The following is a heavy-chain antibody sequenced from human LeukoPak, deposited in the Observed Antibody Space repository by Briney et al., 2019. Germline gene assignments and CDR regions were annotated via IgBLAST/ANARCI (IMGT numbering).Heavy chain of an antibody. V-gene: IGHV1-69*05. CDR1: GGTFSSYA. Sequence: SVKVSCKASGGTFSSYAISWVRHAPGQGLEWMGGIIPIFGTANYAQKFQGRVTITTDESTSTAYMELSSLRSEDTAVYYCARGPELERFDYWGQGTLVTVSS. CDR3: ARGPELERFDY. CDR2: IIPIFGTA. D-gene: IGHD1-1*01. J-gene: IGHJ4*02.